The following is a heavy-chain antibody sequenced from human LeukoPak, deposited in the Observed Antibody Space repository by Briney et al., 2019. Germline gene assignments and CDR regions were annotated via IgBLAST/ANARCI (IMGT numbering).Heavy chain of an antibody. Sequence: GGSLRLSCAASGFTFSTYWMSWVRQAPGKGLDWVAHIKQDGSEKYYVDSVKGRFTVSRDNAKNSVYLQLSSLRTEDTAAYYCASSRWQAFDSWGQGILVTVSS. CDR1: GFTFSTYW. V-gene: IGHV3-7*02. CDR3: ASSRWQAFDS. J-gene: IGHJ4*02. CDR2: IKQDGSEK. D-gene: IGHD6-13*01.